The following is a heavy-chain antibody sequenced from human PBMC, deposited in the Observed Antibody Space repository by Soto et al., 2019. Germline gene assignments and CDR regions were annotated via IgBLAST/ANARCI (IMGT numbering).Heavy chain of an antibody. CDR2: ISYSGTA. CDR1: GGSVSSGPYH. D-gene: IGHD2-8*01. V-gene: IGHV4-61*01. Sequence: QVQLQESGPGLVKTSETLSLTCTVSGGSVSSGPYHWNWVRQPPGKGREWIGHISYSGTANYNPSLRGRVIMATDTSMNQFSLRLTSVTAADTAVYYCMRSHGAYWGQGALVTVSP. J-gene: IGHJ4*02. CDR3: MRSHGAY.